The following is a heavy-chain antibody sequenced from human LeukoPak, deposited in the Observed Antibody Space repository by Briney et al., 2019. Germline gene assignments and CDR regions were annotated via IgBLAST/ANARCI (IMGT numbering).Heavy chain of an antibody. D-gene: IGHD2-2*01. J-gene: IGHJ4*02. V-gene: IGHV4-39*01. Sequence: SETLSLTCTVSGASISSSNYYWGWIRQPPGKGLEWIGSIYYSGSTYYNSSLKSRVTISVDTSKNQFSLKLSSVTAADTAVYYCARYCSSTSCLLDYWGQGTLVTVSS. CDR1: GASISSSNYY. CDR2: IYYSGST. CDR3: ARYCSSTSCLLDY.